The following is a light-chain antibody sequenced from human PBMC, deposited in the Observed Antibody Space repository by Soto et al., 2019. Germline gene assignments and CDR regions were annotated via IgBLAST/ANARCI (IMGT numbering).Light chain of an antibody. CDR1: QSVSNK. V-gene: IGKV3-15*01. Sequence: EIVMTQSPATLSVSPGERVTLSCRASQSVSNKLAWYQQKPGQAPRLLIYDASGRAGSVPARLSGSGSGTEFTLTISSLQSADFAVYFCQQYDDWPPTSGQGTKVEIK. J-gene: IGKJ1*01. CDR2: DAS. CDR3: QQYDDWPPT.